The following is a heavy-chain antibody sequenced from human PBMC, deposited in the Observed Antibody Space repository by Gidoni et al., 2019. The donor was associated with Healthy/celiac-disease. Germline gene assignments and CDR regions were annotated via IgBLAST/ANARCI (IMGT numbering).Heavy chain of an antibody. CDR3: ASADHPDNYFDY. Sequence: QLQLQESGPGLVKPSETLSLTCTVSGGSISSSSYYWGWIRKPPGKGLEWIGSIYYSGSTYYNPSLKSRVTISVDTSKNQFSLKLSSVTAADTAVYYCASADHPDNYFDYWGQGTLVTVSS. J-gene: IGHJ4*02. CDR2: IYYSGST. V-gene: IGHV4-39*01. CDR1: GGSISSSSYY.